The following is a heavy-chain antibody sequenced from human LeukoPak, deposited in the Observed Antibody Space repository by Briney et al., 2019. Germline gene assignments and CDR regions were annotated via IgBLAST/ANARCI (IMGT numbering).Heavy chain of an antibody. Sequence: GGSLRLSCAASGFTFSNAWMSWVRQAPGKGLEWVGRVKSKTDGGTTDYAAPVKGRFTISRDDSKNTLYLQMNSLKTEDTAVYYCTTDSEGSIDYFDYWGQGTLVTVSS. CDR3: TTDSEGSIDYFDY. D-gene: IGHD3-10*01. CDR2: VKSKTDGGTT. J-gene: IGHJ4*02. V-gene: IGHV3-15*01. CDR1: GFTFSNAW.